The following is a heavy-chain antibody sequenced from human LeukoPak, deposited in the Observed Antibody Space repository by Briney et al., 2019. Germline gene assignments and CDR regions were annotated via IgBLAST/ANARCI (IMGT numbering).Heavy chain of an antibody. J-gene: IGHJ4*02. CDR2: VSTEKGNT. Sequence: ASVKVSCKASDYTFTNYGISWVRQAPGQGLEWMGWVSTEKGNTNYEQNFQGRVTMTTDTSTSTAYMELRRLTSDDTAVYYCVRDRDWNLDYWGQGTLVTVSS. CDR3: VRDRDWNLDY. D-gene: IGHD1-1*01. V-gene: IGHV1-18*01. CDR1: DYTFTNYG.